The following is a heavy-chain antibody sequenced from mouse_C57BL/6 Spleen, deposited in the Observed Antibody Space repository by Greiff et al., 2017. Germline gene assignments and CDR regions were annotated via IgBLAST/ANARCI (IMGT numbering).Heavy chain of an antibody. CDR2: ISGGGGNT. Sequence: EVMLVEPGGGLVKPGGSLKLSCAASGFTFSSYTMSWVRQTPEKRLEWVATISGGGGNTYYPDSVKGRFTISRDNAKNTPYLQMSSLRSEDTALYYCARPCYYGSSPFAYWGQGTLVTVSA. CDR3: ARPCYYGSSPFAY. V-gene: IGHV5-9*01. CDR1: GFTFSSYT. J-gene: IGHJ3*01. D-gene: IGHD1-1*01.